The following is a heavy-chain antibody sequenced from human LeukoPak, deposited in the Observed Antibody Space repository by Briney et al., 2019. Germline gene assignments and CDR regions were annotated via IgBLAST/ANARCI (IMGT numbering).Heavy chain of an antibody. CDR1: GFTFSDYY. CDR3: ARDPGIWSYGMDV. Sequence: GGSLRLSCAASGFTFSDYYMTWIRRASGKGLEWISYISYSGTDIYYADSVRGRFTVTRDNAKNSLYLQLNSLQIEDTAVYYCARDPGIWSYGMDVWGQGTAVTVSS. J-gene: IGHJ6*02. CDR2: ISYSGTDI. D-gene: IGHD2-21*01. V-gene: IGHV3-11*01.